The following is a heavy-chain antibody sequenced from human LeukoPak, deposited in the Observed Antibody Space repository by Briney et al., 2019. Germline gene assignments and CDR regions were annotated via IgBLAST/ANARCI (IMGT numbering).Heavy chain of an antibody. CDR2: IYASGST. D-gene: IGHD5-18*01. Sequence: SETLSLTCTVSGGSISDYYWSWIRQPAGKGLEWIGRIYASGSTNYNPSLKNRLTMSVDTSKNQFSLKLSSVTAADTAVYYCARATPTAMFEYWGQGTLVTVSS. CDR1: GGSISDYY. CDR3: ARATPTAMFEY. J-gene: IGHJ4*02. V-gene: IGHV4-4*07.